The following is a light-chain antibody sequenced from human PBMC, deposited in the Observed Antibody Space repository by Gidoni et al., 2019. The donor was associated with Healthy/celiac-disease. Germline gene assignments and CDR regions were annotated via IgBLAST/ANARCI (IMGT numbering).Light chain of an antibody. Sequence: DIQMPQSPSSLSASVGDRVTITCRASQSISSYLNWYQQKPGKAPKLLIYAASSLQSGVPSRFSGSGSGTDFTLTSSRLQPEDFATYYCQQSYSTPCTFGPGTKVDIK. CDR2: AAS. V-gene: IGKV1-39*01. CDR3: QQSYSTPCT. CDR1: QSISSY. J-gene: IGKJ3*01.